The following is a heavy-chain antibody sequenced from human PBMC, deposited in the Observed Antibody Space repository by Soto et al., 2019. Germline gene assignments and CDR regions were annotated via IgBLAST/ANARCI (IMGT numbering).Heavy chain of an antibody. CDR1: EFTFDAYS. Sequence: PGGSLRLSCAAPEFTFDAYSMNSVCQAPGKGLEWGAYISSSSSTISYADSVQGRFTISRDNAQNLLFLQMYGLTDEETAVYYCVRDAHGPYYLDYWGQGTLVTVSS. V-gene: IGHV3-48*02. CDR2: ISSSSSTI. CDR3: VRDAHGPYYLDY. J-gene: IGHJ4*02.